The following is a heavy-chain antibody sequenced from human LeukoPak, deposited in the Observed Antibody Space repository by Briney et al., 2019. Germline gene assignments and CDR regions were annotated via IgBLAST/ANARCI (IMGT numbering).Heavy chain of an antibody. V-gene: IGHV1-69*05. Sequence: ASVKVSCKASGGTFSSYAISWVRQAPGQGLEWMGGIIPIFGTANYAQKFQGRVTITTDESTSTAYMELSSLRSEDTAVYYCARSHYYDSSGYCYAVDYWGQGTLVTVSS. J-gene: IGHJ4*02. CDR3: ARSHYYDSSGYCYAVDY. CDR2: IIPIFGTA. CDR1: GGTFSSYA. D-gene: IGHD3-22*01.